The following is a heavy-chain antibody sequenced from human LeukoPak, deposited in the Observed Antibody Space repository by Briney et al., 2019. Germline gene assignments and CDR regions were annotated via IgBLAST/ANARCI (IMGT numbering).Heavy chain of an antibody. CDR3: AKGGGAYYSDSSTYSAPFEH. CDR1: GFTFSSYD. J-gene: IGHJ4*02. V-gene: IGHV3-23*01. CDR2: ISGSGGST. Sequence: GGSLRLSCAASGFTFSSYDMSWVRQAPGKGLEWVSAISGSGGSTYYADSVKGRFTISRDNSKNTLYLQMNSLRAEDTAVYYCAKGGGAYYSDSSTYSAPFEHWGQGTLVTVSS. D-gene: IGHD3-22*01.